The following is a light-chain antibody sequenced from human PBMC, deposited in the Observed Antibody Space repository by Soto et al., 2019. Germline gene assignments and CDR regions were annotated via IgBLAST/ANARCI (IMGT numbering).Light chain of an antibody. CDR2: EAS. CDR3: QQYHSLPFT. Sequence: DIQMTQSPSSLSASVGDRITITCQASQDISKYLIWYQQTPGKAPKFLIYEASNLERGVPSRFSGSGSGTEFTFTINSLQPEDIATYYCQQYHSLPFTFGPGTKLDIK. V-gene: IGKV1-33*01. CDR1: QDISKY. J-gene: IGKJ3*01.